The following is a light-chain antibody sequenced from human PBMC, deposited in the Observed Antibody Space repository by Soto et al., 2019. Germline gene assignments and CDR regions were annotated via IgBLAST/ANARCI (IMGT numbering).Light chain of an antibody. J-gene: IGKJ2*01. CDR3: QRYKDHSYT. CDR2: QAS. Sequence: DIQMTQAPSTLSASVGDRVAITCRASQSVSGWLAWYQQKPGKVPKLLIYQASTLEDGVPSRFSGSGSGTKFTLTTSSLQPDDSATYYCQRYKDHSYTFGPGTNLEI. CDR1: QSVSGW. V-gene: IGKV1-5*03.